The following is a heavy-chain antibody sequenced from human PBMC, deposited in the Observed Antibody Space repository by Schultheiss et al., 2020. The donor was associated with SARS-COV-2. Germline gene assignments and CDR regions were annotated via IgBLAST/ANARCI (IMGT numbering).Heavy chain of an antibody. CDR2: IYYSGST. V-gene: IGHV4-59*01. Sequence: SETLSLTCTVSGGSISGYYWSWIRQHPGKGLEWIGYIYYSGSTDYNPSLKGRATTSVDTSRKQFSLKLSSVTAADTAVYFCARAPYCTGGICYSDYWGQGTLVTVSS. D-gene: IGHD2-8*02. CDR1: GGSISGYY. J-gene: IGHJ4*02. CDR3: ARAPYCTGGICYSDY.